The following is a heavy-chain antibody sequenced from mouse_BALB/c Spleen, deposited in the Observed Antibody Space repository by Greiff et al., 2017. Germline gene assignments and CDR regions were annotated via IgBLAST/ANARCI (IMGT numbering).Heavy chain of an antibody. D-gene: IGHD1-2*01. CDR2: INPYNDGT. V-gene: IGHV1-14*01. CDR3: ARGGRITAYAMDY. CDR1: GYTFTTYV. Sequence: VQLQQSGPELVKPGASVKMSCKASGYTFTTYVMHWVKQKPGQGLEWIGYINPYNDGTKYNEKFKGKATLTSDKSSSTAYMELSSLTSEDSAVYDCARGGRITAYAMDYWGQGTSVTVSS. J-gene: IGHJ4*01.